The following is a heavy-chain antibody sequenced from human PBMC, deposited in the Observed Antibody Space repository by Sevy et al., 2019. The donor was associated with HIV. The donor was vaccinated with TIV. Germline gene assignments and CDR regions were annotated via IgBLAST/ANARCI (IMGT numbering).Heavy chain of an antibody. CDR1: GFTFSSYA. V-gene: IGHV3-30-3*01. J-gene: IGHJ3*02. D-gene: IGHD5-12*01. CDR2: ISYDGSNK. CDR3: ARDSNIAFDI. Sequence: RLSCAASGFTFSSYAMHWVRQAPGKGLGWVAVISYDGSNKYYADSVKGRFTISRDNSKNTLYLQMNSLRAEDTAVYYCARDSNIAFDIWGQGTMVTVSS.